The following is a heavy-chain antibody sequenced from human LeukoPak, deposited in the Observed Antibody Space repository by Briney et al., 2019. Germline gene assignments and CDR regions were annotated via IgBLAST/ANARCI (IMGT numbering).Heavy chain of an antibody. CDR2: VSYDGSNK. CDR1: GFTFSSYG. V-gene: IGHV3-30*18. Sequence: PGGSLRLSWAAAGFTFSSYGMHWVRQAPGKGLEWVSVVSYDGSNKYYADSVKGRFTIFRDNSKNTLYLQMNSLRAEDTAVYYCAKDLPYFDYWGQGTLVTVSS. J-gene: IGHJ4*02. CDR3: AKDLPYFDY.